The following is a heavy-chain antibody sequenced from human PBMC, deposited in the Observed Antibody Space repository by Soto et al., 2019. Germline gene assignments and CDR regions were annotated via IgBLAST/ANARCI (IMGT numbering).Heavy chain of an antibody. V-gene: IGHV3-7*03. D-gene: IGHD3-22*01. CDR1: GFTFSSYW. Sequence: EVQLVESGGGLVQPGGSLRLSCAASGFTFSSYWMSWVRQAPGKGLEWVANIKQDGSEKYYVDSVKGRFTISRDNAKNSLYLQMNSLRAEDTAVYYCARGGETYYYDSSGYYLRLYFDYWGQGTLVTVSS. CDR3: ARGGETYYYDSSGYYLRLYFDY. CDR2: IKQDGSEK. J-gene: IGHJ4*02.